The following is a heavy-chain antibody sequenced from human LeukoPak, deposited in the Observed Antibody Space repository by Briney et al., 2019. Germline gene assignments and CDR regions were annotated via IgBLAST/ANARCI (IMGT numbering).Heavy chain of an antibody. V-gene: IGHV3-64*01. CDR1: GLTLRDYG. Sequence: GGSLRLSCAASGLTLRDYGMHWVRQAPGKGLEYVSAIDSKEGSTYYANSVKGRFTISRDNSKNSLYLQMNSLRTEDTALYYCAKDSGTWSPYMDVWGKGTTVTVSS. D-gene: IGHD1-1*01. J-gene: IGHJ6*03. CDR2: IDSKEGST. CDR3: AKDSGTWSPYMDV.